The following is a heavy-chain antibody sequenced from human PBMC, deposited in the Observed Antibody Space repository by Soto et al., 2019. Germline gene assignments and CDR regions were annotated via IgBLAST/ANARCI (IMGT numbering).Heavy chain of an antibody. CDR2: ISPNTGNT. CDR1: GYTFTTYG. V-gene: IGHV1-18*01. Sequence: QVQLVQSGVEVKRPGASVKVSCRASGYTFTTYGITWVRQAPGQGLEWMGWISPNTGNTNYARKLQGRVTMSTDTSTGTAYMELRSLRSDDTAVYYCARGGFGYSIYLDYWGQGTLVTVSS. CDR3: ARGGFGYSIYLDY. J-gene: IGHJ4*02. D-gene: IGHD4-4*01.